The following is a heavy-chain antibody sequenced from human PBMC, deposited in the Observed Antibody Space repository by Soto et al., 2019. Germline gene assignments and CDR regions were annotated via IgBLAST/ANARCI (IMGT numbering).Heavy chain of an antibody. CDR1: GFTFSSYG. D-gene: IGHD6-19*01. Sequence: PGGSLRLSCAASGFTFSSYGMHWVRQAPGKGLEWVAVLSSDGSNEYYADSVKGRFTISRDNSKNTLYLQMNSLRAEDTANYCCAKDPYSRGNSYFDYWGQGTLVTVSS. CDR3: AKDPYSRGNSYFDY. V-gene: IGHV3-30*18. CDR2: LSSDGSNE. J-gene: IGHJ4*02.